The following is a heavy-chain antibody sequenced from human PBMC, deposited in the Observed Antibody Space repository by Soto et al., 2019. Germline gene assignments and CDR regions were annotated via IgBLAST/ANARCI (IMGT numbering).Heavy chain of an antibody. D-gene: IGHD3-10*01. Sequence: EVQLLESGGGLVQPGGSLRLSCAASGFTFSSYAMSWVRQAPGKGLEWVSAISGSGGSTYYADSVKGRFTISRDNSKNTLYLQMNSLRAEDTAVYYWAKAGGSGSYYYYYYGMDVWGQGTTVTVSS. V-gene: IGHV3-23*01. CDR3: AKAGGSGSYYYYYYGMDV. J-gene: IGHJ6*02. CDR1: GFTFSSYA. CDR2: ISGSGGST.